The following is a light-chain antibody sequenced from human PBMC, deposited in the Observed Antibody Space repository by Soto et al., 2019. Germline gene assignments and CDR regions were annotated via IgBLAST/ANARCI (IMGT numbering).Light chain of an antibody. J-gene: IGKJ4*01. CDR1: QTVSDN. CDR3: QQYNNWPLT. CDR2: GAS. V-gene: IGKV3-15*01. Sequence: EIVLTQSPAILSASPGERATLSCRASQTVSDNLAWYQQKPGQSPRLLIYGASIRATDIPVRFSGSGSGTEFTLTISSLLSEDFAVYFCQQYNNWPLTFGGGTKVETK.